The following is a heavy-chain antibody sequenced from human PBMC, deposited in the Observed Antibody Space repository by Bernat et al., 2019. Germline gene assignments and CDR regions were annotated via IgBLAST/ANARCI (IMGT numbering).Heavy chain of an antibody. CDR3: ARDRYSSGWYDY. J-gene: IGHJ4*02. CDR1: GFTVSSYA. D-gene: IGHD6-19*01. V-gene: IGHV3-30*01. CDR2: ISYDGSNK. Sequence: VQLVESGGGLVQPGGSLRLSCAASGFTVSSYAMHWVRQAPGKGLEWVAVISYDGSNKYYADSVKGRFTISRDNSKNTLYLQMNSLRAEDTAVYYCARDRYSSGWYDYWGQGTLVTVSS.